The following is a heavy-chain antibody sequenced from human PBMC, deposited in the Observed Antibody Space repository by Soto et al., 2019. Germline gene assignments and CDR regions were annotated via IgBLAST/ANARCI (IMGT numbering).Heavy chain of an antibody. Sequence: QVPLVESGGGVVQPGRSLRLSCAASGFTLSNYGMHWVRQAPGKGLEWVAVIWSGGSNKYYADSVKGRSTISRDNSKNTLYLQMNSLRAEDTAVYYCASALQYQNWLDPWGQGTLVTVSS. CDR1: GFTLSNYG. D-gene: IGHD4-4*01. CDR2: IWSGGSNK. V-gene: IGHV3-33*01. J-gene: IGHJ5*02. CDR3: ASALQYQNWLDP.